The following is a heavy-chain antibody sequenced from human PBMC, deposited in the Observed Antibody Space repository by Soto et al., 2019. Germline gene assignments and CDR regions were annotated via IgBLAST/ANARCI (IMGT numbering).Heavy chain of an antibody. D-gene: IGHD3-10*01. J-gene: IGHJ6*02. CDR1: GFTSSSYA. V-gene: IGHV3-30-3*01. CDR3: AREKDKGLWFGELFHYYYYYGMDV. CDR2: ISYDGSNK. Sequence: GGSLRLSCAASGFTSSSYAMHWVRQAPGKGLEWVAVISYDGSNKYYADSVKGRFTISRDNSKNTLYLQMNSLRAEDTAVYYCAREKDKGLWFGELFHYYYYYGMDVWGQGTTVTVSS.